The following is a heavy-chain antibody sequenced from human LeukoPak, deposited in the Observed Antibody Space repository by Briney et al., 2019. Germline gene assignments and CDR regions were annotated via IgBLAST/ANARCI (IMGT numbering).Heavy chain of an antibody. CDR2: IHPNSGGT. CDR3: ARVVVRDANNYKDY. Sequence: ASVKVSCKASGYTFTGYYLHWVREAPGQGLEWMGWIHPNSGGTNYAQKFQGRVTMTRDTSISTAYLDLSRLRSDDTAVYYCARVVVRDANNYKDYWGQGTLVTVSS. CDR1: GYTFTGYY. D-gene: IGHD5-24*01. V-gene: IGHV1-2*02. J-gene: IGHJ4*02.